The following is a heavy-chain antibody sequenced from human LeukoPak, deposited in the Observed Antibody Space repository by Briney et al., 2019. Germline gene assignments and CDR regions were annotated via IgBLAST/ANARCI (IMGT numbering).Heavy chain of an antibody. CDR1: GLTFSTYW. CDR3: ARDRWQWLVYNWFDP. CDR2: IKQDGSEK. V-gene: IGHV3-7*01. Sequence: PGGSLRLSCAVSGLTFSTYWMSWVRQAPGKGLEWVANIKQDGSEKYYVDSVKGRFTISRDNAKNSLYLQMNSLRAEDTAVYYCARDRWQWLVYNWFDPWGQGTLVTVSS. J-gene: IGHJ5*02. D-gene: IGHD6-19*01.